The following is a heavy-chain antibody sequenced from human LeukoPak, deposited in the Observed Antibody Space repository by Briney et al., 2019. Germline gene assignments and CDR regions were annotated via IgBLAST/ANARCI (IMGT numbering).Heavy chain of an antibody. J-gene: IGHJ4*02. CDR2: INPNSGGT. CDR1: GYTFSGYY. Sequence: GASVKVSCKASGYTFSGYYMHWVRQAPGQGLEWMGWINPNSGGTNYAQKFQGRVTMTRDTSIRTAYMELIRLRSADTAVYYCARVGRAFTARSSFFDYWGQGTLVTVSS. CDR3: ARVGRAFTARSSFFDY. V-gene: IGHV1-2*02. D-gene: IGHD6-6*01.